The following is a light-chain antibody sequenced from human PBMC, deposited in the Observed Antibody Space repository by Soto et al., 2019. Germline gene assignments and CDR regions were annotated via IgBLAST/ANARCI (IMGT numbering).Light chain of an antibody. V-gene: IGKV3-20*01. CDR3: HQYGISPPVT. J-gene: IGKJ5*01. CDR1: QSVSSSY. Sequence: EIVLTQSPGTLSLSPGERATLSCRASQSVSSSYLAWYQQKPGQAPRLLIYGASSRATGIPDRFSGSGSGTDFILTISRLEPEDFAMYYCHQYGISPPVTFGQGTRLEIK. CDR2: GAS.